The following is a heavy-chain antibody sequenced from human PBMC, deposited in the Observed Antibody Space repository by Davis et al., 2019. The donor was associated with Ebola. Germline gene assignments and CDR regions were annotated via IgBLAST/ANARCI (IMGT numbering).Heavy chain of an antibody. D-gene: IGHD3-22*01. V-gene: IGHV3-30*03. Sequence: PGGSLRLSCAASGFTFRSNGMHWARQAPGKGLEWLAVISYDGRNTYYADSVKGRFTISRDNSKSTLFLQMNSLKVEDTAVYYCASYQYLDSRPSYFWGQGTLVTVSS. J-gene: IGHJ4*02. CDR3: ASYQYLDSRPSYF. CDR2: ISYDGRNT. CDR1: GFTFRSNG.